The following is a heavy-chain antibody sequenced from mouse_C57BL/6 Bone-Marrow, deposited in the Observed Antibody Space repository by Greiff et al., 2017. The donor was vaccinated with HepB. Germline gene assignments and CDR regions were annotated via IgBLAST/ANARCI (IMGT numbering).Heavy chain of an antibody. CDR2: IYPRSGNT. V-gene: IGHV1-81*01. CDR3: ARPGDYGSFAY. CDR1: GYTFTSYG. J-gene: IGHJ3*01. D-gene: IGHD1-1*01. Sequence: VQLQESGAELARPGASVKLSCKASGYTFTSYGISWVKQRTGQGLEWIGEIYPRSGNTYYNEKFKGKATLTADKSSSTAYMGLRSLTSEDSAVYFCARPGDYGSFAYWGQGTLVTVSA.